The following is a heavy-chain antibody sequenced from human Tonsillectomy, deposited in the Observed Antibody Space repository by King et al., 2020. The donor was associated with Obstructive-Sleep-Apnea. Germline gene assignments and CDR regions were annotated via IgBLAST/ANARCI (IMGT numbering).Heavy chain of an antibody. CDR1: GFSLSTNGMC. V-gene: IGHV2-70*20. J-gene: IGHJ6*02. D-gene: IGHD3/OR15-3a*01. CDR3: SRAWWTAFRMDF. Sequence: TLKESGPALVKPTQTLTLTCSFSGFSLSTNGMCVTWVRQSPGKALEWLALIDRDGVKYYSPSLKTRLTISKDTSKNQVVLTMTNMDPADTATYYCSRAWWTAFRMDFWGRGTTVTVSS. CDR2: IDRDGVK.